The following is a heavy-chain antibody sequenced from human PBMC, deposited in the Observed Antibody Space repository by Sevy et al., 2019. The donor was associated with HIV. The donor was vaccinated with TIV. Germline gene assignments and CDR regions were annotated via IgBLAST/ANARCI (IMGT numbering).Heavy chain of an antibody. CDR3: ARGYSSSWPPRYYYYYYMDV. V-gene: IGHV3-21*01. CDR2: ISSSSSYI. Sequence: GGSLRLSCAASGFTFSSYCMNWVRQAPGKGLEWVSSISSSSSYIYYADSVKGRFTISRDNAKNSLYLQMNSLRAEDTAVYYCARGYSSSWPPRYYYYYYMDVWGKGTTVTVSS. CDR1: GFTFSSYC. J-gene: IGHJ6*03. D-gene: IGHD6-13*01.